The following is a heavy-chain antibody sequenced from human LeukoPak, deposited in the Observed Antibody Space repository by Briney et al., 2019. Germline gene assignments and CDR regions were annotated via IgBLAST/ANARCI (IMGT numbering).Heavy chain of an antibody. V-gene: IGHV4-31*03. CDR2: IYYSGST. CDR3: ARVKGTAAGVPDY. Sequence: PSETLSLTCTASGGSISSGGYYWSWLRQHPGKGLEWIGYIYYSGSTYYNPSLKSRVTISVDTSKNQFSLKLNSVTAADTAVYYCARVKGTAAGVPDYWGQGTLVTVSS. J-gene: IGHJ4*02. D-gene: IGHD6-13*01. CDR1: GGSISSGGYY.